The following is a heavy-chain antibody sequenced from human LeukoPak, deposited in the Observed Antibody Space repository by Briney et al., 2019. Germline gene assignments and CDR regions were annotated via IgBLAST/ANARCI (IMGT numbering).Heavy chain of an antibody. J-gene: IGHJ4*02. V-gene: IGHV1-8*01. Sequence: GASVKVSCKASGYTFTSYDISWVRQATGQGLEWMGWMNPNSGNTGYAQKFQGRVTMTRNTSISTAYMELSSLRSEDTAVYYCARGIGSTTVTTLEYYFDYWGQGTLVTVSS. CDR2: MNPNSGNT. D-gene: IGHD4-17*01. CDR3: ARGIGSTTVTTLEYYFDY. CDR1: GYTFTSYD.